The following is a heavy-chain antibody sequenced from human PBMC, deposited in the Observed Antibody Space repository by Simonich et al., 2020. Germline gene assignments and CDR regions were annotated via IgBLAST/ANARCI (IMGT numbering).Heavy chain of an antibody. Sequence: GLEWVAVIWYDGSNKYYADSVKGRFTISRDNSKNTLYLQMNSLRAEDTAVYYCAKDGRELLLWTFDDWGQGTLVTVSS. CDR3: AKDGRELLLWTFDD. J-gene: IGHJ4*02. D-gene: IGHD1-26*01. CDR2: IWYDGSNK. V-gene: IGHV3-33*06.